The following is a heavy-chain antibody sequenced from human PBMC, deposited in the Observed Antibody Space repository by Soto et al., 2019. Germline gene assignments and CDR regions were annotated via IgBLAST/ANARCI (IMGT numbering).Heavy chain of an antibody. CDR3: AREANCGGDCSSPAEYSQH. V-gene: IGHV1-18*04. J-gene: IGHJ1*01. D-gene: IGHD2-21*02. CDR1: GYTFSNYG. CDR2: ISGYNGKT. Sequence: ASVKVSCKASGYTFSNYGISCVRQAPGQGLEWMGWISGYNGKTYFAQRLQDSVTMTTDTSTSTAYMELRSLGSDDTAVYYCAREANCGGDCSSPAEYSQHWGQGTLVTVSS.